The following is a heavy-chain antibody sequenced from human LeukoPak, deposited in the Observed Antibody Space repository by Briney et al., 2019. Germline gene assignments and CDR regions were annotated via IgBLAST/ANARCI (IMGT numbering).Heavy chain of an antibody. J-gene: IGHJ4*02. CDR1: GYSFTSYW. D-gene: IGHD3-10*01. Sequence: GESLKISCQGSGYSFTSYWIGWVRPMPGKGLEWMGIIYPGDSDTRYSPSFQGQVTISADKSISTAYLQWSSLKASDTAMYYCARHTTMVRGVILTYYFDYWGQGTLVTVSS. CDR2: IYPGDSDT. V-gene: IGHV5-51*01. CDR3: ARHTTMVRGVILTYYFDY.